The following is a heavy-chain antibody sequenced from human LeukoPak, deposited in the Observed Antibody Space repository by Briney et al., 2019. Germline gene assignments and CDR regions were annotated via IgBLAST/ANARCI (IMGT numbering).Heavy chain of an antibody. J-gene: IGHJ4*02. CDR3: ARVAWDSSGYIFDY. CDR2: INPNSGGT. V-gene: IGHV1-2*02. CDR1: GYTFTGYY. Sequence: ASVKVSCKASGYTFTGYYMHWVRQAPGQGLEWMGWINPNSGGTNYAQKFQGRVTMTRDTSISTAYMELSRLRSDDTAVYYCARVAWDSSGYIFDYWGQGTLVTVSS. D-gene: IGHD3-22*01.